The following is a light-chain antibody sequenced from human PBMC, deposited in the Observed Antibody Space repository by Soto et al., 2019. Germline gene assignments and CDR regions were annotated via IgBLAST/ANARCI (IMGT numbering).Light chain of an antibody. V-gene: IGLV2-14*01. CDR1: SSEVGGYNY. Sequence: QSALTQPASVSGSPGQSITISCTGTSSEVGGYNYVSWYQQHPGKAPKLMIYEVSNRLSGVSNRFSGSKSGNTASLTISGLQAEDEADYYCSSYTSSSTLVFGTGTKVTVL. CDR2: EVS. J-gene: IGLJ1*01. CDR3: SSYTSSSTLV.